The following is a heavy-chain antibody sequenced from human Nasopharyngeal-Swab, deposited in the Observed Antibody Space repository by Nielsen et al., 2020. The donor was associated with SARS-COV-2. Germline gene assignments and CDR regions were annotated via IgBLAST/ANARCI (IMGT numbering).Heavy chain of an antibody. J-gene: IGHJ4*01. D-gene: IGHD3-16*02. CDR3: ATAGNYRFDN. Sequence: LKISCAASGFPFSSSWMHWIRQDPGKGLVWVARMNSDGSTINYGDSVMGRFIISRDNAKNMLYLQMYSLRAEDTAVYYCATAGNYRFDNWGHGTLVTVSS. CDR1: GFPFSSSW. CDR2: MNSDGSTI. V-gene: IGHV3-74*01.